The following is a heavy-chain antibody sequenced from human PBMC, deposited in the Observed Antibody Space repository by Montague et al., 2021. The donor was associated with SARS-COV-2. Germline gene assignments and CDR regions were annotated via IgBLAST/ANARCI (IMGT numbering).Heavy chain of an antibody. D-gene: IGHD2-15*01. CDR3: ARWKLYCSGGSCYSNRFDI. Sequence: SXTLSLTCTVSGGSISSSSYYWGWIRQPPGKGLEWIGSIYYSGSTYYNPSLKSRVTISVDTSKNQFSLKLSSVTAADTAVYYCARWKLYCSGGSCYSNRFDIWGQGTMVTVSS. CDR1: GGSISSSSYY. J-gene: IGHJ3*02. V-gene: IGHV4-39*01. CDR2: IYYSGST.